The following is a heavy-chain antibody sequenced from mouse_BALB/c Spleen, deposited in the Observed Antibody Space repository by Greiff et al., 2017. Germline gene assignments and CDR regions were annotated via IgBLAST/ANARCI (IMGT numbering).Heavy chain of an antibody. CDR1: GFSLTSYG. CDR2: IWSGGST. V-gene: IGHV2-2*02. Sequence: QVQLQQSGPGLVQPSQSLSITCTVSGFSLTSYGVHWVRQSPGKGLEWLGVIWSGGSTDYNAAFISRLSISKDNSKSQVFFKMNSLQANDTAIYYCARNHDYEFAYWGQGTLVTVSA. J-gene: IGHJ3*01. CDR3: ARNHDYEFAY. D-gene: IGHD2-4*01.